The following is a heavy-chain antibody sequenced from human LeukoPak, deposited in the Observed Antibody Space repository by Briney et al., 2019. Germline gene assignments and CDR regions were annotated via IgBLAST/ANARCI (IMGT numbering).Heavy chain of an antibody. J-gene: IGHJ4*02. V-gene: IGHV4-39*07. Sequence: PSETLSLTCTVSGGSISSSSYYWGWIRQPPGKGLEWIGSIYYSGSTYYNPSLKSRVTISVDTSKNQFSLKLSSVTAADTAVYYCASARLRGSGWLDYWGQGTLVTVS. CDR1: GGSISSSSYY. CDR2: IYYSGST. D-gene: IGHD6-19*01. CDR3: ASARLRGSGWLDY.